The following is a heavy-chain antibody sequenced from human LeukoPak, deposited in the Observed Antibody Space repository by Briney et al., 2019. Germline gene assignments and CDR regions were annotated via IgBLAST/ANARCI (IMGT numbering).Heavy chain of an antibody. Sequence: SETLSLTCTVSGGSISSYYWSWIRQPPGKGLEWIGYIYYSGSTNYNPSLKSRVTISVDTSKNQFSLKLSSVTAADTAVYYCARVGYCSHGSCLRLDWYFDLWGRGTLVTVSS. V-gene: IGHV4-59*01. CDR2: IYYSGST. J-gene: IGHJ2*01. CDR1: GGSISSYY. D-gene: IGHD2-15*01. CDR3: ARVGYCSHGSCLRLDWYFDL.